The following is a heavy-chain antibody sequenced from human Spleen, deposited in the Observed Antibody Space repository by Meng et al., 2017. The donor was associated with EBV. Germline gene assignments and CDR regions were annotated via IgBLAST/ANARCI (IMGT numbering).Heavy chain of an antibody. CDR3: ARSSRGRNSSWYDY. CDR1: GVSCSGSY. V-gene: IGHV4-34*01. CDR2: INHGGST. J-gene: IGHJ4*02. Sequence: LQHWGAGLFKPPETPSLTCAVYGVSCSGSYRRWILQAPGKGLEWIGEINHGGSTNYNPSLKSRVTISGDTSKNQFSLKLSSVTAADTAVYYCARSSRGRNSSWYDYWGPGTLVTVSS. D-gene: IGHD6-13*01.